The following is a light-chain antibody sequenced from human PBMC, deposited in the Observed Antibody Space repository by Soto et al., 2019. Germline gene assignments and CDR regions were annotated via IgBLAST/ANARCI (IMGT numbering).Light chain of an antibody. V-gene: IGKV1-5*03. J-gene: IGKJ2*01. CDR3: QQYNSYPVA. Sequence: IQMTHSSSTLSASVKDKDTKKCRDSQSISSWLAWYQQKTGKAHKLLIYKASSLESGFPSRFSGSGSETEFTLSFCSLQPDDFATYYCQQYNSYPVAFGQGTNVDIK. CDR2: KAS. CDR1: QSISSW.